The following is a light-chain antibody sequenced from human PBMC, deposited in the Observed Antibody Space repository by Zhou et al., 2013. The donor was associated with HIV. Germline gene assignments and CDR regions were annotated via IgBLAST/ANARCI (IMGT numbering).Light chain of an antibody. CDR3: QHYGVSPYT. V-gene: IGKV3-20*01. Sequence: EVLMTQSPVTLSVSPGARATLSCRASQSVDTYLAWYQQRPGQPPRLLIYDASTRANGIPGRFSGSGSGTEFTLTISRLEPEDFAVYYCQHYGVSPYTFGPGTKLEI. J-gene: IGKJ2*01. CDR2: DAS. CDR1: QSVDTY.